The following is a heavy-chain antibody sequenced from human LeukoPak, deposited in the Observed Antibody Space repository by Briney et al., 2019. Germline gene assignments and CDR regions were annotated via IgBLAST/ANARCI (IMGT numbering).Heavy chain of an antibody. CDR3: ARHRITGTTRAFDI. D-gene: IGHD1-7*01. CDR1: GYSFTNYW. Sequence: GESLKISCKGSGYSFTNYWIGWVRQMPGKGLEWMGIIYPGDSDTRYSPSFQGQVTISADKSIRTASLQWSSLKASDTAMYYCARHRITGTTRAFDIWGQGTMVTVSS. CDR2: IYPGDSDT. J-gene: IGHJ3*02. V-gene: IGHV5-51*01.